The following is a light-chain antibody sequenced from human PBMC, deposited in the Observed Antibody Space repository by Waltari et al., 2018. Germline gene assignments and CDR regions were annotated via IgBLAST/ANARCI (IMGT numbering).Light chain of an antibody. CDR2: GAS. CDR1: QSVNSN. Sequence: EVVMTQSPATLSVSPGERATLSCRASQSVNSNLTWYQQKPGQAPRLLIYGASTRAIGVPARFSGSGSGTEFTLTISSLQSEDFAVYYCQQYNNWPPQLTFGGGTKVEI. J-gene: IGKJ4*01. V-gene: IGKV3-15*01. CDR3: QQYNNWPPQLT.